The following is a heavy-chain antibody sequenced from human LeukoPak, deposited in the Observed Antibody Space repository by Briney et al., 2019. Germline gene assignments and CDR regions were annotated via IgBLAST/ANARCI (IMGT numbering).Heavy chain of an antibody. V-gene: IGHV4-61*02. J-gene: IGHJ4*02. CDR3: AREWIQVYYFDY. CDR2: IYTSGST. Sequence: TLSLTCTVSGGSISSGSYYWSWIRQPAGKGLEWIGRIYTSGSTNYNPSLKSRVTISVDTSKNQFSLKLSSVTAADTDVYYCAREWIQVYYFDYWGQGTLVTVSS. D-gene: IGHD5-18*01. CDR1: GGSISSGSYY.